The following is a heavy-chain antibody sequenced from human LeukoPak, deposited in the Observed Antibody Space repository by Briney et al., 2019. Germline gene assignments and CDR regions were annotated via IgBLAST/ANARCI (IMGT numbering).Heavy chain of an antibody. CDR3: ARDRVRLSNYYYYYGMDV. CDR1: GFTFSSNY. J-gene: IGHJ6*02. Sequence: GGSLRLSCAASGFTFSSNYMSWVRQAPGKGLEWVSVIYSGGRTYYSDSVKGRFTISRHNSKNTLYLQINTLRAEDTAVYYCARDRVRLSNYYYYYGMDVWVQGTTVTVSS. CDR2: IYSGGRT. V-gene: IGHV3-53*01. D-gene: IGHD3-10*01.